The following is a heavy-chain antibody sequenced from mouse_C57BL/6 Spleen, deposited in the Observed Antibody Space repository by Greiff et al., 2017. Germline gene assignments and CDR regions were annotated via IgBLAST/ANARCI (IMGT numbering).Heavy chain of an antibody. D-gene: IGHD1-1*01. CDR1: GYTFTEYT. J-gene: IGHJ2*01. Sequence: QVQLQQSGAELVKPGASVKLSCKASGYTFTEYTIHWVKQRSGQGLEWIGWFYPGSGSIKYNEKFKDKATLTADKSSSTVYMELSRLTSEDSAVYFCARHEITTVVAYWDYFDYWGQGTTLTVSS. CDR2: FYPGSGSI. V-gene: IGHV1-62-2*01. CDR3: ARHEITTVVAYWDYFDY.